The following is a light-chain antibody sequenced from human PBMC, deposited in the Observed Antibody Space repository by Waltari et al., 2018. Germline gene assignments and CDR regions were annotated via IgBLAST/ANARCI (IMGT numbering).Light chain of an antibody. CDR3: SSYTSSSTRV. CDR2: DVS. Sequence: QSALTQPASVSGSPGQSIAISCTGTSIDIGAYNYVSWYQQHPGKAPKLMIYDVSNRPSGVSNRFSGSRAGNTASLTISGLQAEDEADYYCSSYTSSSTRVFGTGTKVTVL. CDR1: SIDIGAYNY. V-gene: IGLV2-14*03. J-gene: IGLJ1*01.